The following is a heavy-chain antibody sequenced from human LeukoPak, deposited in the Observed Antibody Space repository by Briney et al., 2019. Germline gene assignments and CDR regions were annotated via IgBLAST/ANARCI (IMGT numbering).Heavy chain of an antibody. V-gene: IGHV1-2*02. Sequence: ASVKVSCKASGYTFTGYYMHWVRQAPGQGLEWMGWINPNSGGTNYAQKFQGRVTMTRDTSISTAYMELSRLRSDDTAVYYCARIMGVDSSGLSPGAFDIWGQGAMVTVSS. D-gene: IGHD3-22*01. J-gene: IGHJ3*02. CDR2: INPNSGGT. CDR3: ARIMGVDSSGLSPGAFDI. CDR1: GYTFTGYY.